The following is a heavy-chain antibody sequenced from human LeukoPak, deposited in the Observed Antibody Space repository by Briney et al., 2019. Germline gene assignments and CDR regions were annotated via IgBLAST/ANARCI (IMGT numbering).Heavy chain of an antibody. CDR1: GFTFSSYS. D-gene: IGHD3-16*01. V-gene: IGHV3-48*04. CDR2: ISSSSSTI. Sequence: GGSLRLSCAASGFTFSSYSMNWVRQAPGKGLEWVSYISSSSSTIYYADSVKGRFTISRDNAKNSLYLQMNSLRAEDTAVYYCARAPRGGYFDYWGQGTLVTVSS. J-gene: IGHJ4*02. CDR3: ARAPRGGYFDY.